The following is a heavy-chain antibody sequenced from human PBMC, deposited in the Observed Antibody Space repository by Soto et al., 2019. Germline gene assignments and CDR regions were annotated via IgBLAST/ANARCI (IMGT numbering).Heavy chain of an antibody. CDR2: INPKNGDT. D-gene: IGHD3-16*01. CDR1: GYFSNDYH. J-gene: IGHJ5*02. CDR3: AREAGGSNIAGVLLDP. Sequence: ASVKVSCKTSGYFSNDYHMHWVRKAPGQGLEWMGWINPKNGDTNYAQKFQDRVTMTRDTSISTVYIELSRLTSDDTAVYYCAREAGGSNIAGVLLDPWGQGTLVTV. V-gene: IGHV1-2*02.